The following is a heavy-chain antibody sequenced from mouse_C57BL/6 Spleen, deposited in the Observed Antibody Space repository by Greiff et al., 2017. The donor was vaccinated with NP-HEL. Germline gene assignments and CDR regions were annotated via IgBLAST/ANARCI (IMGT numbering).Heavy chain of an antibody. CDR3: ARWDYGTYYAMDY. CDR1: GYAFSSYW. J-gene: IGHJ4*01. D-gene: IGHD1-1*01. Sequence: QVQLQQSGAELVKPGASVKISCKASGYAFSSYWMNWVKQRPGKGLEWIGQIYPGDGDTNYNGKFKGKATLTADKSSSTAYMQLSSLTSEDSAVYFCARWDYGTYYAMDYRGQGTSVTVSS. CDR2: IYPGDGDT. V-gene: IGHV1-80*01.